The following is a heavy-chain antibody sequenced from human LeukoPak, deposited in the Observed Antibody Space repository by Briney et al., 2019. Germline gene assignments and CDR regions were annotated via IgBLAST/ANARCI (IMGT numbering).Heavy chain of an antibody. CDR3: ARDRLGIAATGAFDI. J-gene: IGHJ3*02. Sequence: TPGGSLRLSCAASGFTFSDYYMSWIRQAPGKGLEWVSYISSSGSNIYYADSVKGRFTISRDNAKNSLYLRMNSLRAEDTAVYYCARDRLGIAATGAFDIWGQGTMVTVSS. CDR1: GFTFSDYY. V-gene: IGHV3-11*01. CDR2: ISSSGSNI. D-gene: IGHD6-13*01.